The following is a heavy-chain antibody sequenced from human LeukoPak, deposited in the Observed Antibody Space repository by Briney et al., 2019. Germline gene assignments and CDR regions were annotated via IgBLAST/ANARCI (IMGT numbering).Heavy chain of an antibody. CDR3: AREVSVGATRTLDP. Sequence: SETLSLTCTVSGGSISNYYWSWIRQPAGKGLEWIGRINTSGSTNYNPFLKSRVTMSVDTSKNQFSLKLSCVTAADTAVYYCAREVSVGATRTLDPWGQGTLVTVSS. CDR2: INTSGST. D-gene: IGHD1-26*01. V-gene: IGHV4-4*07. J-gene: IGHJ5*02. CDR1: GGSISNYY.